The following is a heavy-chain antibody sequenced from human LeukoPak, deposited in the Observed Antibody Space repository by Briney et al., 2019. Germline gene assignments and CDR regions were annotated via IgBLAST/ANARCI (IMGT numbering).Heavy chain of an antibody. V-gene: IGHV1-46*01. CDR2: INPSGGST. J-gene: IGHJ6*03. Sequence: ASVKVSCKASGYTFTSYYMHWVRQAPGQGLEWMGIINPSGGSTSYAQKFQGSVTMTRDMSTSTVYMELSSLRSEDTAVYYCARDRLPTIYCSSTSCRLFYYYMDVWGKGTTVTVSS. CDR1: GYTFTSYY. D-gene: IGHD2-2*01. CDR3: ARDRLPTIYCSSTSCRLFYYYMDV.